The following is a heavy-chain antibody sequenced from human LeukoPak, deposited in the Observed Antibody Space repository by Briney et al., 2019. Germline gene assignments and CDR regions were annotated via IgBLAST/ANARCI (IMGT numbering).Heavy chain of an antibody. V-gene: IGHV1-69*13. D-gene: IGHD2-15*01. Sequence: SVKVSRKASGGTFSSYAISWVRHAPGQGLEWIGGIIPIFGTANYAQKFQGRVTITADESTSTAYMELSSLRSEDTAVYYCASSPPNCSGGSCYLFDYWGQGTLVAVSS. CDR2: IIPIFGTA. CDR1: GGTFSSYA. CDR3: ASSPPNCSGGSCYLFDY. J-gene: IGHJ4*02.